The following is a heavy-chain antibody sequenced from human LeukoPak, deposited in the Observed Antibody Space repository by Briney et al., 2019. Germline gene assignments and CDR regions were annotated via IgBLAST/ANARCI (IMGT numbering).Heavy chain of an antibody. CDR3: ASGTTVTTFDC. CDR1: DYNITSYG. V-gene: IGHV1-18*01. CDR2: LTAYNGNT. Sequence: GASVKVSCKASDYNITSYGISSVRQVSGQALKRIKWLTAYNGNTNYAQKLQGRVTMTTDTSTSTAYMELRSLRSDDTAVYYCASGTTVTTFDCWGQGPLVTVSS. J-gene: IGHJ4*02. D-gene: IGHD4-17*01.